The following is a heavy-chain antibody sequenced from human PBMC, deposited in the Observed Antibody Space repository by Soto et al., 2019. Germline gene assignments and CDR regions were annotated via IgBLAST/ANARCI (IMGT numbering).Heavy chain of an antibody. CDR1: GYTFTGYY. CDR2: MNPNSGGT. V-gene: IGHV1-2*04. Sequence: ASVKVSCKASGYTFTGYYMHWVRQAPGQGLEWMGWMNPNSGGTNYAQKFQGWVTMTRDTSISTAYMELSRLRSDDTAVYYCARTRAEYYDSSGYPFDYWGQGTLVTVSS. D-gene: IGHD3-22*01. J-gene: IGHJ4*02. CDR3: ARTRAEYYDSSGYPFDY.